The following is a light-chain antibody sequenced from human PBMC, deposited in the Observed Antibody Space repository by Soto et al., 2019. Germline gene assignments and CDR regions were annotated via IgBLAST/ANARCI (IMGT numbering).Light chain of an antibody. V-gene: IGKV4-1*01. CDR1: QSVLYSSNNKNY. CDR2: WAS. J-gene: IGKJ1*01. CDR3: QQPYTTPRT. Sequence: DIVMTQSPDSLAVSLGERATINCKSSQSVLYSSNNKNYLAWYQQKPGQPPKLLIYWASTRESGVPDRFSGSGSGTDFTLTISSLQAEDVAVYYCQQPYTTPRTFGQGTKVEIK.